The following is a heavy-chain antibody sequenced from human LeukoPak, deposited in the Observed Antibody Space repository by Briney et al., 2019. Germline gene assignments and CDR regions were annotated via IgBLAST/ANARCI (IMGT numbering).Heavy chain of an antibody. D-gene: IGHD6-13*01. V-gene: IGHV1-2*02. CDR2: INPNSGGT. CDR1: GYTFTGYY. Sequence: ASVKVSCKASGYTFTGYYMHWVRQAPGRGLEWMGWINPNSGGTNYAQKFRGRVTMTRDTSISTAYMELSRLRSDDTAGYYCARDKAAFDYWGQGTLVTVSS. CDR3: ARDKAAFDY. J-gene: IGHJ4*02.